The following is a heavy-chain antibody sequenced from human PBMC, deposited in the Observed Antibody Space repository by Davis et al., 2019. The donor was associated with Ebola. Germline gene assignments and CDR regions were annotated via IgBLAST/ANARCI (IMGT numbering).Heavy chain of an antibody. CDR3: ARDPSGMDV. V-gene: IGHV3-7*01. J-gene: IGHJ6*04. CDR1: GFTFSSYW. Sequence: GESLKISCAASGFTFSSYWMSWVRQAPGKGLEWVANIKQDGSEKYYVDSVKGRFTISRDNAKNSLYLQMSSLRAEDTAVYYCARDPSGMDVWGKGTTVTVSS. CDR2: IKQDGSEK.